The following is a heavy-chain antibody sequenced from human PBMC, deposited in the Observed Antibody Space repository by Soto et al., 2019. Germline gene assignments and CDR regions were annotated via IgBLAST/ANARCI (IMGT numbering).Heavy chain of an antibody. CDR3: VTRAIQSPMLYFDY. J-gene: IGHJ4*02. CDR2: IIDSGGST. V-gene: IGHV3-23*01. Sequence: GGSLRLSCAASGFTFSSFAMSWVRHAPGKGLEWVSGIIDSGGSTYYAGSVKGRFTISRDDSKNTLYLQMNSLRAEDTALYYCVTRAIQSPMLYFDYWGQGTLVTVSS. CDR1: GFTFSSFA. D-gene: IGHD2-2*02.